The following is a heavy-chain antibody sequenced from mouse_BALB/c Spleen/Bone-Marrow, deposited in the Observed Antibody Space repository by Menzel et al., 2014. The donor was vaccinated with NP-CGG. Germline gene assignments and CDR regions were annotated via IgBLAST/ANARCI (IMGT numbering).Heavy chain of an antibody. CDR1: GYSITSDYA. J-gene: IGHJ4*01. CDR3: ARWDYGDYAMDY. D-gene: IGHD1-2*01. V-gene: IGHV3-2*02. CDR2: ISYSSST. Sequence: VQLQQSGPGLVKPSQSLSLTCTVTGYSITSDYAWNWIRRFQGNKLEWMGYISYSSSTNYNPSLKSRISITRDTSKNQFFLQLNSVTAEDTATYYCARWDYGDYAMDYWGQGTSVTVSS.